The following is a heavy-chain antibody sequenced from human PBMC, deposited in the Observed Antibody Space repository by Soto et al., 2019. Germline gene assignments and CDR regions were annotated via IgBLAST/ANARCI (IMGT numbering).Heavy chain of an antibody. V-gene: IGHV1-18*01. J-gene: IGHJ4*01. CDR1: FXSYG. Sequence: FXSYGIRXXXXXPGQGLEWMGWITTDKGKTTYAQKFQGRVTMTTDTSTSTAYMELRSLRAEDTAVYYCARAPVAGTEYFDYWGXGT. D-gene: IGHD6-19*01. CDR3: ARAPVAGTEYFDY. CDR2: ITTDKGKT.